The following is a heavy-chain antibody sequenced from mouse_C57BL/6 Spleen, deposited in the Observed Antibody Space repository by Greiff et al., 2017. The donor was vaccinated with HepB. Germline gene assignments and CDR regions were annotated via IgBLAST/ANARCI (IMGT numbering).Heavy chain of an antibody. V-gene: IGHV1-26*01. CDR1: GYTFTDYY. D-gene: IGHD2-1*01. Sequence: VQLQQSGPELVKPGASVKISCKASGYTFTDYYMNWVKQSHGKSLEWIGDINPNNGGTSYNQKFKGKATLTVDKSSSTAYMELRSLTSEDSAVYYCARGKSYGNLDYWGQGTTLTVSS. CDR3: ARGKSYGNLDY. J-gene: IGHJ2*01. CDR2: INPNNGGT.